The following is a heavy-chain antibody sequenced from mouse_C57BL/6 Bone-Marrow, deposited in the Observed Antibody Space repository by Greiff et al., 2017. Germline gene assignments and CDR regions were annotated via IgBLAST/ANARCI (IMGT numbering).Heavy chain of an antibody. V-gene: IGHV5-17*01. CDR2: ISSGSSTI. CDR1: GFTFSDYG. CDR3: ARHDGYFDY. D-gene: IGHD2-12*01. Sequence: EVKLEESGGGLVKPGGSLKLSCAASGFTFSDYGMHWVRQAPEKGLEWVAYISSGSSTIYYADTVKGRFTISRDNDTNTLFLQMTSLRSEDTAMYYGARHDGYFDYWGQGTTLTVSS. J-gene: IGHJ2*01.